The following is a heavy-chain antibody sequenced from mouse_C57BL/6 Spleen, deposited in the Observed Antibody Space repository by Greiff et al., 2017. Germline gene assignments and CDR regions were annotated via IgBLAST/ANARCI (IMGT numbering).Heavy chain of an antibody. CDR3: ARCPYYGRGYWYFGG. CDR2: IYPGSGNT. J-gene: IGHJ1*03. V-gene: IGHV1-76*01. D-gene: IGHD1-1*01. Sequence: QVQLKQSGAELVRPGASVKLSCKASGYTFTDYYINWVKQRPGQGLEWIGRIYPGSGNTYYNEKFKGKATLTAEKYSSTAYMQLSSLTAEDSSVYFCARCPYYGRGYWYFGGWGTGPTVTVAS. CDR1: GYTFTDYY.